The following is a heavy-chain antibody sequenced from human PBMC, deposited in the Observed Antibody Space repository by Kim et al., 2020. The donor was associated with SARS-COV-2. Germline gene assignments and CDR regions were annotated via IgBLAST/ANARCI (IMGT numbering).Heavy chain of an antibody. CDR3: ARSGWVQTFDY. J-gene: IGHJ4*02. D-gene: IGHD1-1*01. Sequence: GGSLRLSCAASGFTFSSYTMNWVRQAPGKGLEWVSSISNSSSNIYYADSVKGRFTISRDNAKNTLYLQMNSLRAEDTAVYYCARSGWVQTFDYWGQGTLVTVSS. CDR1: GFTFSSYT. V-gene: IGHV3-21*01. CDR2: ISNSSSNI.